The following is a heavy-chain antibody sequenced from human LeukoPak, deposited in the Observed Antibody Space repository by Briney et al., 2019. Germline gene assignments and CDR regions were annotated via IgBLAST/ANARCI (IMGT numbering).Heavy chain of an antibody. D-gene: IGHD3-3*01. CDR1: GGSISSSSYY. Sequence: TSETLSLTCTVSGGSISSSSYYWGWIRQPPGKGLEWVGSIYYSGSTYYNPSLKSRVTISVDKSKNQFSLKLSSVTAADTAVYYCARPPIFGVVNAKLGNWFDPWGQGTLVTVSS. V-gene: IGHV4-39*01. CDR2: IYYSGST. J-gene: IGHJ5*02. CDR3: ARPPIFGVVNAKLGNWFDP.